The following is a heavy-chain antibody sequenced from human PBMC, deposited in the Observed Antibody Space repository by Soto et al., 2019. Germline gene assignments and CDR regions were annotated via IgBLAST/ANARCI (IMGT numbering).Heavy chain of an antibody. J-gene: IGHJ4*02. D-gene: IGHD3-3*01. V-gene: IGHV1-69*12. CDR2: IIPSFGTA. CDR3: AREGVPYDFWCGPCDY. CDR1: GGTFSSYA. Sequence: QVQLVQSGAEVKKPGSSVKVSCKASGGTFSSYAISWVRQAPGQGLEWMGGIIPSFGTANYAQKFQGRVTITADESTSTAFMELSSLRSEDTAVYYCAREGVPYDFWCGPCDYWGQGTLVTVSS.